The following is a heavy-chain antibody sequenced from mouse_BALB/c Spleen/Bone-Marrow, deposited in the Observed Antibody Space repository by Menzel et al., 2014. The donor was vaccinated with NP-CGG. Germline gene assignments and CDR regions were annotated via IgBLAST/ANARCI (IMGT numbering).Heavy chain of an antibody. V-gene: IGHV5-12*02. CDR2: ITKGGGST. CDR3: ARQLAYAMDY. J-gene: IGHJ4*01. CDR1: GFTFSDYY. Sequence: EVQLVESGGGLVHPGGSLKLSCATSGFTFSDYYMYWVRQTPEKRLEWVAYITKGGGSTYYPDIVKGRFTISRDNAKNTLYLQMSRVKSEDTAMYYCARQLAYAMDYWGQGTSVTVSS. D-gene: IGHD4-1*01.